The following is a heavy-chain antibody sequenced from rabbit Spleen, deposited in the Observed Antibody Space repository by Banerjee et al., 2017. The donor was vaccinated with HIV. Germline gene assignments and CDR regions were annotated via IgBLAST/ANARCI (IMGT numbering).Heavy chain of an antibody. Sequence: QSLEESGGDLVKPGTSLTLTCTASGLSFISGYYMCWVRQAPGKGLEWIACIGAGSGGTTYYANWAKGRFTISKTSSTTVTLQMTSLTAADTATYFCARDTSSSFSSYGMDLWGPGTLVTVS. CDR1: GLSFISGYY. D-gene: IGHD1-1*01. V-gene: IGHV1S40*01. CDR3: ARDTSSSFSSYGMDL. J-gene: IGHJ6*01. CDR2: IGAGSGGTT.